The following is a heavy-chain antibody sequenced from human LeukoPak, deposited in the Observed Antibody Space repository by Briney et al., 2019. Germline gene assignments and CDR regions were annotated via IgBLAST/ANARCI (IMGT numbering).Heavy chain of an antibody. D-gene: IGHD3-22*01. V-gene: IGHV3-30*18. Sequence: GGSLRLSCAASRFTFSSYGMHWVRQAPGKGLEWVAVISYDGSNKYYADSVKGRFTISRDNSKNTLYLQMNSLRAEDTAVYYCAKDSDDSSGYYYGEYFQHWGQGTLVTVSS. CDR1: RFTFSSYG. J-gene: IGHJ1*01. CDR3: AKDSDDSSGYYYGEYFQH. CDR2: ISYDGSNK.